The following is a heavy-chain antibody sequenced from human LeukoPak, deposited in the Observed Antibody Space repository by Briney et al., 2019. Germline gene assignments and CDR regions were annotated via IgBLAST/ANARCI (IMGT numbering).Heavy chain of an antibody. Sequence: GGSLRLSCAASGSTFSSFDMHWVRQPTGQGLEWVSTIGTASDTYYPGSVEGRFTLSRDNAKNSLYLQMNSLTTGDTAVYYCARGPPRGKYYYMDVWGKGTTVTVSS. J-gene: IGHJ6*03. D-gene: IGHD1-1*01. CDR3: ARGPPRGKYYYMDV. CDR2: IGTASDT. CDR1: GSTFSSFD. V-gene: IGHV3-13*01.